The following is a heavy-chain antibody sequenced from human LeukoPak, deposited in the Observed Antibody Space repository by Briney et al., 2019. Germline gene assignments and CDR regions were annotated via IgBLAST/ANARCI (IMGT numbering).Heavy chain of an antibody. Sequence: ASVKVSCKASGYTFTSYYMHWVRQAPGQGLEWMGIINPSGGSTSYAQKFQGRVTMTRDTSTSTVYMELSSLRSEDTAVYYCAILAVAALDAFDIWGQGTMVTVSS. CDR3: AILAVAALDAFDI. V-gene: IGHV1-46*01. D-gene: IGHD6-19*01. J-gene: IGHJ3*02. CDR2: INPSGGST. CDR1: GYTFTSYY.